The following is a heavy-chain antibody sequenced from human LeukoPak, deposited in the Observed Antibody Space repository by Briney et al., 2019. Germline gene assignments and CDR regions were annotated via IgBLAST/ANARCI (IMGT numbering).Heavy chain of an antibody. CDR2: IYTSGST. Sequence: SETLSLTCTVSGGSISSYYWSWIRQPAGKGLEWIGRIYTSGSTNYNPSLKSRVTISVDTSKNQFSLKLSSVTAADTAVYYCARGGRDSSSWYGKNLSYYFDYWGQGTLVTVSS. V-gene: IGHV4-4*07. D-gene: IGHD6-13*01. CDR3: ARGGRDSSSWYGKNLSYYFDY. CDR1: GGSISSYY. J-gene: IGHJ4*02.